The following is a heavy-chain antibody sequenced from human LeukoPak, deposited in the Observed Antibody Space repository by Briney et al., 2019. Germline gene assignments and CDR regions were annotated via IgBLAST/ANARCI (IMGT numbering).Heavy chain of an antibody. Sequence: SETLSLTCTVSGGSISSYYWSWIRQPAGKGLEWIGRLYTSGSTNYNPSLKSRVTMSVDTSKNQFSLKLSSVTAADTAVYYCARVYNIPFSSGIYAFDIWGQGTMVTVSS. CDR2: LYTSGST. CDR3: ARVYNIPFSSGIYAFDI. D-gene: IGHD3-10*01. V-gene: IGHV4-4*07. J-gene: IGHJ3*02. CDR1: GGSISSYY.